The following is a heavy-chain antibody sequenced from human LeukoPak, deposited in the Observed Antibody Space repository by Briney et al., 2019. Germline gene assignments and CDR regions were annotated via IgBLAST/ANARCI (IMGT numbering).Heavy chain of an antibody. CDR2: INHSGST. Sequence: PSETLSLTCAVYGVSFSGYYWSWIHQPPGKGLEWIGEINHSGSTNYNPSLKSRVTISVDTSKNQFSLKLSSVTAADTAVYYCARFIRVKPYWYFDLWGRGTLVTVSS. J-gene: IGHJ2*01. CDR1: GVSFSGYY. D-gene: IGHD1-14*01. V-gene: IGHV4-34*01. CDR3: ARFIRVKPYWYFDL.